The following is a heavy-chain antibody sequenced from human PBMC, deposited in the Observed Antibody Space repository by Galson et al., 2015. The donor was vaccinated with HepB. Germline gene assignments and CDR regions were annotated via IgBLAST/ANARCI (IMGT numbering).Heavy chain of an antibody. J-gene: IGHJ4*02. CDR1: GFTFSSYA. CDR3: AREAASSRWGHFDY. D-gene: IGHD6-19*01. V-gene: IGHV3-30-3*01. Sequence: SLRLSCAASGFTFSSYAMHWVRQAPGKGLEWVAVISYDGSNKYYADSVKGRFTISRDNAKNSLYLQMNSLRAEDTAVYYCAREAASSRWGHFDYWGQGTLVTVSS. CDR2: ISYDGSNK.